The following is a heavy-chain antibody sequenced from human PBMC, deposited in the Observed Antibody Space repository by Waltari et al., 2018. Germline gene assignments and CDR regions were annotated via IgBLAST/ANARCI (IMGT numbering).Heavy chain of an antibody. CDR1: GGSISSSSYY. J-gene: IGHJ4*02. D-gene: IGHD6-19*01. CDR2: IYYSGST. V-gene: IGHV4-39*01. CDR3: ATSVRGLVYGGDY. Sequence: QLQLQESGPGLVKPSETLSLTCTVSGGSISSSSYYWGWIRQPPGKGLEWIGSIYYSGSTSYNPSLKSRVTISVDTSKNQFSLKLSSVTAADTAVYYCATSVRGLVYGGDYWGQGTLVTVSS.